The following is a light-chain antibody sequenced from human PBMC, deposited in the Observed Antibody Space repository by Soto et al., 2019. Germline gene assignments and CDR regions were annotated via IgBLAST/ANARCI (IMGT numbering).Light chain of an antibody. CDR1: SGHNTYI. CDR3: ETWYSNTHKV. CDR2: LDRSGSY. J-gene: IGLJ3*02. Sequence: QPVLTQSSSASASLGSSVKLTCILSSGHNTYIIAWHQQQPGKAPRFLMTLDRSGSYNRGSGVPDRFSGSSSGADCYLTISNLQFEDEGDYYCETWYSNTHKVFGGGTKLTVL. V-gene: IGLV4-60*02.